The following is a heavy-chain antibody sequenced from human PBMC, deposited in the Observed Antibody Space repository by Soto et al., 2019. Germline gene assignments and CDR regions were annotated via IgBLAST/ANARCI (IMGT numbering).Heavy chain of an antibody. J-gene: IGHJ4*02. CDR2: IDPSDSQT. D-gene: IGHD3-22*01. CDR3: ARXIYDSDTGPNFQYYFDS. V-gene: IGHV5-10-1*01. CDR1: GYSFAVYW. Sequence: GESLKISCKGSGYSFAVYWITWVRQKPGKGPEWMGRIDPSDSQTYYSPSFRGHVTISVTKSITTVFLQWSSLRASDTAMYYCARXIYDSDTGPNFQYYFDSWGQGTPVTVSS.